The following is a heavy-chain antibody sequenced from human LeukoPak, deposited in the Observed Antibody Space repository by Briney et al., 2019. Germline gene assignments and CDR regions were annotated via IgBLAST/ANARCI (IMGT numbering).Heavy chain of an antibody. CDR3: ARHKNFGEPIDY. J-gene: IGHJ4*02. CDR1: GASITAYY. Sequence: SETLSLTCTVSGASITAYYCTWIRQPPGKGLQWIGYIYDIGETNYNPSLKSRVTISLDTSKNQFSLKLRSVNIADTAVYNCARHKNFGEPIDYWAQGTLVTVSS. CDR2: IYDIGET. V-gene: IGHV4-59*01. D-gene: IGHD1-14*01.